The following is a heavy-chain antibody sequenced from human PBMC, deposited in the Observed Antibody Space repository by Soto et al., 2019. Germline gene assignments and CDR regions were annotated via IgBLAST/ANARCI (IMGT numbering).Heavy chain of an antibody. V-gene: IGHV2-5*02. CDR3: ARRRIVGATGGFDY. D-gene: IGHD1-26*01. CDR2: IYWDDDK. CDR1: GFSLTTSGVG. Sequence: QITLKESGPTLVKPTQTLTLTCTFSGFSLTTSGVGVGWIRQPPGKALEWLALIYWDDDKRYSPSLKSRLTIXKXTXINQVVLTMTNMDPVDTATYYCARRRIVGATGGFDYWGQGTLVTVSS. J-gene: IGHJ4*02.